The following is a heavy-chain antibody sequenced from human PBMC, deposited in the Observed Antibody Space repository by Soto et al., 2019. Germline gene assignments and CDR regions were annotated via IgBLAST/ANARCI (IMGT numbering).Heavy chain of an antibody. V-gene: IGHV4-31*03. Sequence: PSETLSLTCTVSGCTIRSGGYDWSWIRQHPGKGLEWIRYIYYSASTYWNASLESRVTISVDTSKNQSSLKLSSVTARNTAMYYCARAKNGIAAADNWFDTWGQGTLVPVSS. J-gene: IGHJ5*02. D-gene: IGHD6-25*01. CDR3: ARAKNGIAAADNWFDT. CDR1: GCTIRSGGYD. CDR2: IYYSAST.